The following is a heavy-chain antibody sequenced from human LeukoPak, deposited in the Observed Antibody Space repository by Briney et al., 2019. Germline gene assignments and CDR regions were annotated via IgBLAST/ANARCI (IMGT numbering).Heavy chain of an antibody. Sequence: GGSLRLSCAASGFTFSSYAMSRVRQAPGKGLEWVSAISGSGGSRYYADSVKVRFTISSDNSKNTLYLQMNSLRAEDTAVYYCAKPTMGYCSGGSCHSYAFDIWGQGTMVTVSS. J-gene: IGHJ3*02. CDR2: ISGSGGSR. CDR3: AKPTMGYCSGGSCHSYAFDI. D-gene: IGHD2-15*01. CDR1: GFTFSSYA. V-gene: IGHV3-23*01.